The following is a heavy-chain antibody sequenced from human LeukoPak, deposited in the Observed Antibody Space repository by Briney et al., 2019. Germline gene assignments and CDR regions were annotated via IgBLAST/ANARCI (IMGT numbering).Heavy chain of an antibody. J-gene: IGHJ4*02. D-gene: IGHD3-22*01. CDR3: ARDTDDSSGYYPDY. CDR2: ISYDGSNK. Sequence: GGSLRLSCVASGFTFDYFGMNWVRQAPGKGLEWVAVISYDGSNKYYADSVKGRFTISRDNSKNTLYLQMNSLRAEDTAEYYCARDTDDSSGYYPDYWGQGTLVTVSS. CDR1: GFTFDYFG. V-gene: IGHV3-30*03.